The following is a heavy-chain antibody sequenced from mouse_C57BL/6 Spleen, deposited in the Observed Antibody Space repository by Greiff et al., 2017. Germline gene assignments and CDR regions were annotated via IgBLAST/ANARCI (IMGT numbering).Heavy chain of an antibody. V-gene: IGHV1-54*01. D-gene: IGHD1-1*01. CDR2: INPGSGGT. CDR1: GYAFTNYL. J-gene: IGHJ3*01. CDR3: ARSGSSYRFAY. Sequence: VQLQQSGAELVRPGTSVKVSCKASGYAFTNYLIEWVKQRPGQGLEWIGVINPGSGGTNNNEKFKGKATLTADKSSSTAYMPLSSLTSEDSAVYFCARSGSSYRFAYWGQGTLVTVSA.